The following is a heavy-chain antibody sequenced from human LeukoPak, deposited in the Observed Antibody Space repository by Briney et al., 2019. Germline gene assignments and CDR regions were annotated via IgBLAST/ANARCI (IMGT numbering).Heavy chain of an antibody. D-gene: IGHD3-22*01. Sequence: PSETLSLTCAVSGYSISTSNWWGWIRQPPGKGLEWIGYIYYSGSTNYNPSLKSRVTISVDTSKNQFSLKLSAVTAADTAVYYCARSRDQGGSGYHYYYYGMDVWGQGTTVTVSS. CDR3: ARSRDQGGSGYHYYYYGMDV. V-gene: IGHV4-28*01. CDR2: IYYSGST. J-gene: IGHJ6*02. CDR1: GYSISTSNW.